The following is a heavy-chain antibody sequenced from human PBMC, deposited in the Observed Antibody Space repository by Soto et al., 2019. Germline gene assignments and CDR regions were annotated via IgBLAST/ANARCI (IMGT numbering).Heavy chain of an antibody. CDR1: GFSFSSYG. CDR2: ISNDGNRK. CDR3: AKDRRQLSALDM. J-gene: IGHJ3*02. Sequence: GGSLRLSCAASGFSFSSYGMHWVRQAPGRGLEWVTVISNDGNRKYYGESVKGRFSVSRDNDKDTLYLQMNGLRPEDTGMYYCAKDRRQLSALDMWGQGTTVTVSS. V-gene: IGHV3-30*18. D-gene: IGHD6-6*01.